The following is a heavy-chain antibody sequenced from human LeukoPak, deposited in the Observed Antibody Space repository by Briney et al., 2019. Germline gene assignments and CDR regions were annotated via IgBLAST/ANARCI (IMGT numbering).Heavy chain of an antibody. D-gene: IGHD3-10*01. V-gene: IGHV1-69*04. J-gene: IGHJ4*02. CDR3: AREVSYGSGSSGDY. CDR1: GGSFSNYA. CDR2: ITPIVDIA. Sequence: SVKVSCKASGGSFSNYAFSWVRQAPGQGLEWMGRITPIVDIATYIQKFQGRVTITADKSTSTAYMELSSLRSEDTAVYYCAREVSYGSGSSGDYWGQGTLVIVSS.